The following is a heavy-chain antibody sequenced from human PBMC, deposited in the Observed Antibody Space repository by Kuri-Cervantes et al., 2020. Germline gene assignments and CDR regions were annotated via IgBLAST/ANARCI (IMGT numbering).Heavy chain of an antibody. D-gene: IGHD6-13*01. Sequence: GESLKISCAASGFAFSSYDMHWVRQATGKGLEWVSAIGTAGDTYYPGSVKGRFTISRENAKNSLYLQMNSLRAGDTAVSYCTRGRYSSSWYVPYYYGMDVWGQGTTVTVSS. CDR3: TRGRYSSSWYVPYYYGMDV. J-gene: IGHJ6*02. CDR2: IGTAGDT. CDR1: GFAFSSYD. V-gene: IGHV3-13*01.